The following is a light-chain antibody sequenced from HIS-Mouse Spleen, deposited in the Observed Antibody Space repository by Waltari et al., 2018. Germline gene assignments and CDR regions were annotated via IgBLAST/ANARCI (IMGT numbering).Light chain of an antibody. CDR2: DVS. CDR1: SSAVGGYNY. Sequence: QSALTQPASVSGSPGQSITLSCTGTSSAVGGYNYVPWYQPHPGKAPKLMIYDVSNRPSGVSNRFSGSKSGNTASLTISGLQAEDEADYYCSSYTSSSFNVVFGGGTKLTVL. CDR3: SSYTSSSFNVV. J-gene: IGLJ2*01. V-gene: IGLV2-14*03.